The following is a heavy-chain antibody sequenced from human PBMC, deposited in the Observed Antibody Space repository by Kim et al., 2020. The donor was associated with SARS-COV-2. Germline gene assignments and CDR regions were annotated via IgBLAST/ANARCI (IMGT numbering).Heavy chain of an antibody. CDR2: IVVGSGNT. CDR1: GFTFTCSA. J-gene: IGHJ4*02. Sequence: SVKVSCKASGFTFTCSAVQWVRQARGQRLEWIGWIVVGSGNTNYAQKFQERVTITRDMSTSTAYMELSSLRSEDTAVYYCAADHSIVGATLGLYWGQGTLVTVSS. CDR3: AADHSIVGATLGLY. D-gene: IGHD1-26*01. V-gene: IGHV1-58*01.